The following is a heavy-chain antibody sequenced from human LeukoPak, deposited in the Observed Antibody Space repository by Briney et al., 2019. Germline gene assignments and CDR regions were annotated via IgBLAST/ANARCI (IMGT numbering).Heavy chain of an antibody. CDR1: GFTFSNYY. J-gene: IGHJ4*02. CDR2: ISSSNSYT. CDR3: ARGLPYSSSPLEY. V-gene: IGHV3-11*06. Sequence: GGSLRLFCAASGFTFSNYYITWIRQAPGKGLEWVSYISSSNSYTNYADSVKGRFTISRHNARNSLYLQVNSLRAEDTAVYYCARGLPYSSSPLEYWGQGTLVTVSS. D-gene: IGHD6-13*01.